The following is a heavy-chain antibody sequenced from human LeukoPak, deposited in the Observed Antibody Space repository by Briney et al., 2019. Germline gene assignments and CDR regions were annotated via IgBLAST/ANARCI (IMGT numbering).Heavy chain of an antibody. CDR2: IYYSGST. Sequence: PSETLSLTCTVSGGSISSSSYYWGWLRQPPGKGREWIGSIYYSGSTYYNPSLKSRVTISVDTSKNQLSLKLSAVTGADTAVYYCARGIDSGSYPFDYWGQGTLVTVSS. CDR3: ARGIDSGSYPFDY. J-gene: IGHJ4*02. CDR1: GGSISSSSYY. V-gene: IGHV4-39*07. D-gene: IGHD1-26*01.